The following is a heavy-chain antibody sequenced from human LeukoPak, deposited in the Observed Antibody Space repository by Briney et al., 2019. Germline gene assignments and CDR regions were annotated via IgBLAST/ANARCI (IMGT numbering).Heavy chain of an antibody. J-gene: IGHJ2*01. CDR2: IIPIFGTA. V-gene: IGHV1-69*13. D-gene: IGHD3-22*01. CDR3: ARGTPYYYDSSDNWYFDL. Sequence: ASVKVSCKASGGTFSSYAISWVRQAPGQGLEWMGGIIPIFGTANYAQKFQGRVTITADESTSTAYMELSSLRSEDTAVYYCARGTPYYYDSSDNWYFDLWGRGTLVTVSS. CDR1: GGTFSSYA.